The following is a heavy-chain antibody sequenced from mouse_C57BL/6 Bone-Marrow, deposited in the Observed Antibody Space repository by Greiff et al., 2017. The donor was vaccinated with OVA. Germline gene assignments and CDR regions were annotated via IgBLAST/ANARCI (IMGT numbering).Heavy chain of an antibody. CDR1: GFTFSSYA. V-gene: IGHV5-4*01. D-gene: IGHD1-2*01. CDR3: ARESGLLRLNYFDY. CDR2: ISDGGSYT. Sequence: EVKVVESGGGLVKPGGSLKLSCAASGFTFSSYAMSWVRQTPEKRLEWVATISDGGSYTYYPDNVKGRFTISRDNAKNNLYLQMSHLKSEDTAMYYCARESGLLRLNYFDYWGQGTTLTVSS. J-gene: IGHJ2*01.